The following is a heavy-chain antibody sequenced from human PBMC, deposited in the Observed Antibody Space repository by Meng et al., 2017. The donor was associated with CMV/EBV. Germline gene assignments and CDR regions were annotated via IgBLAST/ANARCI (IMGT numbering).Heavy chain of an antibody. CDR2: IYSGGST. J-gene: IGHJ4*02. CDR3: ARDGNYGDYGDGY. Sequence: GGSLRLSCAASGFTFSSYDMHWVRQATGKGLEWVSAIYSGGSTYYADSVKGRFTISRDNSKNTLYLQMNSLRAEDTAVYYCARDGNYGDYGDGYWGQGTLVTVSS. D-gene: IGHD4-17*01. V-gene: IGHV3-66*02. CDR1: GFTFSSYD.